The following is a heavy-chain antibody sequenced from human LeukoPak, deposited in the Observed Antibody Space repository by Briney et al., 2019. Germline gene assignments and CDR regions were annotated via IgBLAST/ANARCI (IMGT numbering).Heavy chain of an antibody. Sequence: GGSLRLSCAASGFTFDDYGMSWVRQAPGRGLEWVSGINWIGGSTGYADSVKGRFTISRDNAKNSLYLQMNSLRAEDTALYYCARVGVTSSWYDLTPYYYYYMDVWGKGTTVTVSS. J-gene: IGHJ6*03. CDR3: ARVGVTSSWYDLTPYYYYYMDV. CDR2: INWIGGST. V-gene: IGHV3-20*04. CDR1: GFTFDDYG. D-gene: IGHD6-13*01.